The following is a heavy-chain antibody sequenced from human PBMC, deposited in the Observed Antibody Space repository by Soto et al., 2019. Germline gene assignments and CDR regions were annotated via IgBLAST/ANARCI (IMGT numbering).Heavy chain of an antibody. D-gene: IGHD3-9*01. CDR3: ARGILRYFDWLFDY. V-gene: IGHV4-31*03. CDR1: GGSISSGGYY. CDR2: IYYSGST. J-gene: IGHJ4*02. Sequence: SETLSLTCTVSGGSISSGGYYWSWIRQHPGKGLEWIGYIYYSGSTYYNPSLKSRVTISVDTSKNQFSLKLSSVTAADTAVYYCARGILRYFDWLFDYWGQGTLVTVSS.